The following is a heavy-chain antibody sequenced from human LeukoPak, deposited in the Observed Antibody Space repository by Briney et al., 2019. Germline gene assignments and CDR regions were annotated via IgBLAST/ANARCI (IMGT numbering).Heavy chain of an antibody. CDR3: ARVELHHVYYYYGMDV. D-gene: IGHD2-21*01. CDR2: ISYDGSNK. J-gene: IGHJ6*02. Sequence: PGGSLRLSCAASGFTFSSYAMHWVRQAPGKGLEWVAVISYDGSNKYYADSVKGRFTISRDNSKNTLYLQMNSLRAEDTAVYYCARVELHHVYYYYGMDVWGQGTTVTVS. CDR1: GFTFSSYA. V-gene: IGHV3-30-3*01.